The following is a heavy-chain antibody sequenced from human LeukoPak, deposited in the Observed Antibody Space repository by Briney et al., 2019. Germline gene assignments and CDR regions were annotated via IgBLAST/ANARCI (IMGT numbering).Heavy chain of an antibody. CDR2: MNPNSGNT. J-gene: IGHJ3*02. CDR1: GYTFTSYD. Sequence: ASVKVSCKASGYTFTSYDINWVRQATGQGLEWVGWMNPNSGNTGYAQKFQGRVTMTRNTSISTAYMELSSLRSEDTAVYYCARVIKDYYDSSGDAFDIWGQGTMVTVSS. CDR3: ARVIKDYYDSSGDAFDI. D-gene: IGHD3-22*01. V-gene: IGHV1-8*01.